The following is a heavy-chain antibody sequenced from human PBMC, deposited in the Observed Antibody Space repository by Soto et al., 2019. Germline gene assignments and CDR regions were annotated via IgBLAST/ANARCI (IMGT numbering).Heavy chain of an antibody. J-gene: IGHJ4*02. CDR2: IIPILGIA. V-gene: IGHV1-69*02. Sequence: QVQLVQSGAEVKKPGSSVKVSCKASGGTFSSYTISWVRQAPGQGLEWMGRIIPILGIANYAQKFQGRVTITADKSTSTAYMELSSLRSEDTAVYYCARMVGSKYYFDYWGQGTLVTVSS. CDR3: ARMVGSKYYFDY. CDR1: GGTFSSYT. D-gene: IGHD1-26*01.